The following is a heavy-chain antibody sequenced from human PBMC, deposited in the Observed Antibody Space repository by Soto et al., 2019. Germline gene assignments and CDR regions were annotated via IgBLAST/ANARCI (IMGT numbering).Heavy chain of an antibody. Sequence: SETLSLTCTVSGGSILDSTYYWAWIRQSPGKGLEWIGTIFYSGGTFYTPSLKSRVTMSVDTSNNQFSLKLSSVTAADTAVYYCARQASGYYYGWFDPWGQGTLVTSPQ. CDR2: IFYSGGT. V-gene: IGHV4-39*01. D-gene: IGHD3-22*01. CDR1: GGSILDSTYY. J-gene: IGHJ5*02. CDR3: ARQASGYYYGWFDP.